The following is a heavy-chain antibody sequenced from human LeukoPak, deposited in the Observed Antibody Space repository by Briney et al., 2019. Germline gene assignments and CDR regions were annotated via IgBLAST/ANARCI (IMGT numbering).Heavy chain of an antibody. D-gene: IGHD3-22*01. CDR1: GFTFSRYG. CDR3: AKDRTSDNSDDDY. J-gene: IGHJ4*02. CDR2: VRYDGSNK. V-gene: IGHV3-30*02. Sequence: GGSLRLSSAASGFTFSRYGMHWVRQAPGKGLEWVAFVRYDGSNKYYADSVKGRFTVSRDNSKNTLYLETNSLRTEDTAVYYCAKDRTSDNSDDDYWGQGTLVTVSS.